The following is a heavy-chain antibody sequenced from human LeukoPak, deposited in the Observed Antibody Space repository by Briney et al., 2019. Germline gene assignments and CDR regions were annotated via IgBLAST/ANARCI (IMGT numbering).Heavy chain of an antibody. CDR1: GFTFSIFG. CDR3: AKGSAVADIYFDY. CDR2: INGNDYRT. J-gene: IGHJ4*02. Sequence: GGSLRLSCTATGFTFSIFGMAWVRQAPGKGLEWVSSINGNDYRTFYADSVKGRFTISRDNSKNTLYLQINSLRAEDTAVYFCAKGSAVADIYFDYWGQGTLVTVSS. D-gene: IGHD6-19*01. V-gene: IGHV3-23*01.